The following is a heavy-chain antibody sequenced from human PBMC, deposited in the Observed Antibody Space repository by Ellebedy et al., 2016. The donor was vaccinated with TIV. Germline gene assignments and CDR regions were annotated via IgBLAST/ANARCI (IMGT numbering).Heavy chain of an antibody. CDR3: AREFWRGSTSCCDMDV. V-gene: IGHV3-23*01. Sequence: GESLKISXAASGFTFSSYAMSWVRQAPGKGLEWVSAISGSGGSTYYADSVKGRFTISRDNSKNTVYLQMNSLRAEDTAVYYCAREFWRGSTSCCDMDVWGKGTTVTVSS. D-gene: IGHD2-2*01. J-gene: IGHJ6*03. CDR2: ISGSGGST. CDR1: GFTFSSYA.